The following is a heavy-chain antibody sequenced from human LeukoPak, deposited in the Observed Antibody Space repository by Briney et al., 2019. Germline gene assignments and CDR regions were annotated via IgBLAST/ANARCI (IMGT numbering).Heavy chain of an antibody. J-gene: IGHJ4*02. D-gene: IGHD3-22*01. Sequence: PGGSLRLSCATSGFTFSTFWMHWVRQAPGKGLVWVSRINHDGSSTNYADSVKGRFTISRDNDKNTLYLQMNSLRGEDTAVYYCVRDWGYDSSGYWQKYFDTWGQGTLVTVSS. CDR1: GFTFSTFW. CDR2: INHDGSST. CDR3: VRDWGYDSSGYWQKYFDT. V-gene: IGHV3-74*01.